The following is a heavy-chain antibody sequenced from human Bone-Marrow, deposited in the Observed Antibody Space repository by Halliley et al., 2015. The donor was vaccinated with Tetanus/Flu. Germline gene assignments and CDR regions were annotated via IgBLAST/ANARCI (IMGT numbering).Heavy chain of an antibody. J-gene: IGHJ4*02. Sequence: SLRLSCAGSGFIFSNYGMHWARQAPGKGLEWVAVVSNDGGRTHYADSVKGRFTISRDNSKNTVSLQMDSLRGEDTAVYYCAKRASDSAGYYFEKWGQGTLVTVSS. V-gene: IGHV3-30*18. CDR1: GFIFSNYG. D-gene: IGHD3-9*01. CDR2: VSNDGGRT. CDR3: AKRASDSAGYYFEK.